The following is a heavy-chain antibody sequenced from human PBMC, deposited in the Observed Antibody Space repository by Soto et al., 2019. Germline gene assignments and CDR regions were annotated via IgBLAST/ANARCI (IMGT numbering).Heavy chain of an antibody. Sequence: QVQLVESGGGLVRPGGSLKLSCAASGFTFSEYYMSWIRQAPGKGLEGVSSISGSSSSRKYADSVRGRFTISRDYAKHSLYLQMNSLRVEDTSRHFCARGPRRDGYKDLDSLGQGTLVTVSS. CDR2: ISGSSSSR. CDR3: ARGPRRDGYKDLDS. CDR1: GFTFSEYY. J-gene: IGHJ4*02. D-gene: IGHD1-1*01. V-gene: IGHV3-11*06.